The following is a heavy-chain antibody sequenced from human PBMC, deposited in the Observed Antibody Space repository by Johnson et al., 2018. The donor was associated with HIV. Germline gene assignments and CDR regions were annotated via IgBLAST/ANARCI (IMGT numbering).Heavy chain of an antibody. J-gene: IGHJ3*02. CDR3: ARGQGGAIPHDAFDI. D-gene: IGHD2-21*01. Sequence: VQLVESGGGLVQPGGSLRLSCAASGFTFSSYAMHWVRQAPGKGLEYVSAICSDGGTSYDAYSVKGRFTISRDNSNNPLYLQMGRLRAENMAVYYCARGQGGAIPHDAFDIWGQGTMVTVSS. CDR1: GFTFSSYA. V-gene: IGHV3-64*01. CDR2: ICSDGGTS.